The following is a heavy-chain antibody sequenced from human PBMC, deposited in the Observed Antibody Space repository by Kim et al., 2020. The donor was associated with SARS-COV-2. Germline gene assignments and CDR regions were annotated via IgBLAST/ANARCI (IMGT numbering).Heavy chain of an antibody. CDR3: AKSYTSRRSIAANY. D-gene: IGHD6-13*01. CDR2: ISYDGSNK. J-gene: IGHJ4*02. CDR1: GFTFSSYG. Sequence: GGSLRLSCAASGFTFSSYGMHWVRQAPGKGLEWVAVISYDGSNKYYADSVKGRFTISRDNSKNTLYLQMNSLRAEDTAVYYCAKSYTSRRSIAANYWGQG. V-gene: IGHV3-30*18.